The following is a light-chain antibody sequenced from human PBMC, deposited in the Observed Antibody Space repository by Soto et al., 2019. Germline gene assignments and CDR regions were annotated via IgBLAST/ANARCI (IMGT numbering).Light chain of an antibody. CDR2: EVT. J-gene: IGLJ1*01. CDR3: SSYTSSSTYV. Sequence: QSALTQPASVSGSPGQSITISCTGTGSDVGGYDYVSWYQHHPGKAPKVMIYEVTNRPSGVSKRFSGSKSGNTASLTISGLLAEDEADYYCSSYTSSSTYVFGTGTKVTVL. V-gene: IGLV2-14*01. CDR1: GSDVGGYDY.